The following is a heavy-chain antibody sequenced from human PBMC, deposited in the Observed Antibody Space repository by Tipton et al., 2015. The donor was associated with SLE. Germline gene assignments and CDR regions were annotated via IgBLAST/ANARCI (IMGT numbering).Heavy chain of an antibody. V-gene: IGHV4-34*01. CDR3: ARLNLAVAGFDY. CDR2: INHSGTT. D-gene: IGHD6-19*01. J-gene: IGHJ4*02. CDR1: GGSFNTYY. Sequence: LTCAVYGGSFNTYYWSWIRQPPGKGLEWIGEINHSGTTNYNPSLKSRVTISVDTSKNQFSLKLSSVTAADTAVCYCARLNLAVAGFDYWGKGTLVTVAS.